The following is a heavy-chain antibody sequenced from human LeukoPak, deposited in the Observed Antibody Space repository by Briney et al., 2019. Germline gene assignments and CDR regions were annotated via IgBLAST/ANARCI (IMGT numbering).Heavy chain of an antibody. CDR1: VFTLNTYG. CDR3: TRDDYGFDY. Sequence: GGSLRLSCAASVFTLNTYGMHWDRQAPGKGLEWVAVIWYDESNKYYADSVKGRFTISRDNSKNTVYLQMNSLRADDTALYYCTRDDYGFDYWGQGTLVTVSS. D-gene: IGHD4-17*01. V-gene: IGHV3-33*01. J-gene: IGHJ4*02. CDR2: IWYDESNK.